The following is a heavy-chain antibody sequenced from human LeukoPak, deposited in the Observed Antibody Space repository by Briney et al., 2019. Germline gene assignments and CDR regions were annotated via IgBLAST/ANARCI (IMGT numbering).Heavy chain of an antibody. CDR1: GYTLTELS. J-gene: IGHJ3*02. CDR3: ATVGPWDDAFDI. CDR2: FDPEDGET. V-gene: IGHV1-24*01. D-gene: IGHD1-26*01. Sequence: ASVKVSCKVSGYTLTELSMHWVRQAPGKGLEWMGGFDPEDGETIYAQKFQGRVTMTEDTSTDTAYMELSSLRSEDTAVYYCATVGPWDDAFDIWGQGTMVTVPS.